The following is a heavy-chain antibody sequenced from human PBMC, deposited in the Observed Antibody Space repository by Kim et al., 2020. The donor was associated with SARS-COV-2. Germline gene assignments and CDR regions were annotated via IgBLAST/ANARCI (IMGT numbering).Heavy chain of an antibody. CDR2: IWYDGSNK. CDR3: ARDLLHYDILTGYYSFFELDY. J-gene: IGHJ4*02. D-gene: IGHD3-9*01. CDR1: GFTFSSYG. V-gene: IGHV3-33*01. Sequence: GGSLRLSCAASGFTFSSYGMHWVRQAPGKGLEWVAVIWYDGSNKYYADSVKGRFTISRDNSKNTLYLQMNSLRAEDTAVYYCARDLLHYDILTGYYSFFELDYWGQGTLVTVSS.